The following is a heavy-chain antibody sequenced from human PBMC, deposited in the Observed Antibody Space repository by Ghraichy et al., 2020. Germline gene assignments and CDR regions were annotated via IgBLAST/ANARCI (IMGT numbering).Heavy chain of an antibody. CDR2: IYSSGNT. V-gene: IGHV4-4*07. Sequence: SQTLSLTCSVSGASFSGYYWSWIRQTAGRGLEWIGRIYSSGNTNFNPSLKSRGSMSVDTSENQFFLQLSSVTAADTAIYYCARALRSGFGTQYGMDVWGQGTTVTVSS. CDR1: GASFSGYY. J-gene: IGHJ6*02. CDR3: ARALRSGFGTQYGMDV. D-gene: IGHD3-10*01.